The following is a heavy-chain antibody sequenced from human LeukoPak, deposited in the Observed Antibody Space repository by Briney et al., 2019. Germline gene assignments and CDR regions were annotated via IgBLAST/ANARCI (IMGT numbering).Heavy chain of an antibody. J-gene: IGHJ5*02. Sequence: SETLSLTCTVSGVTISSRNYYWAWIRQPPGKGLEWIGSVFSSGSTYYRPSLRSRVSISVDASKNQISLTLNSVTAADTAMYYCATNKTMMAAGGLFDPWGQGTFVTVSS. CDR2: VFSSGST. CDR3: ATNKTMMAAGGLFDP. CDR1: GVTISSRNYY. V-gene: IGHV4-39*01. D-gene: IGHD3-22*01.